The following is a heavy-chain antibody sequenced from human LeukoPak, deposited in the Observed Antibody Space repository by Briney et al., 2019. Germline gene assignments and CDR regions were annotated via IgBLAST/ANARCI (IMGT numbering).Heavy chain of an antibody. J-gene: IGHJ3*01. CDR2: ICGSGVTP. CDR1: GFTFSSYV. CDR3: AKIAITGRIARAFHL. V-gene: IGHV3-23*01. D-gene: IGHD1-20*01. Sequence: GGSLRLSCAASGFTFSSYVMSWVRQAPGKGLEWGSAICGSGVTPYYAASEKGRLTSSRDNSKNTLDLDFSSLRGDDTAMLYCAKIAITGRIARAFHLWGQGKMVPVSS.